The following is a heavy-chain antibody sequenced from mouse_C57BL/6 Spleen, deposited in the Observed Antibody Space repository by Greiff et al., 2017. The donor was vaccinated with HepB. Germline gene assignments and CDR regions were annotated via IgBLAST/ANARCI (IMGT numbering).Heavy chain of an antibody. CDR1: GFTFSDYG. J-gene: IGHJ2*01. CDR3: ARSYYYGTSPYFDY. Sequence: EVQLQESGGGLVKPGGSLKLSCAASGFTFSDYGMHWVRQAPEKGLEWVAYISSGSSNIYYADTVKGRFTISRDNAKNTLFLQMTSLRSEDTAMYYCARSYYYGTSPYFDYWGQGTTLTVSS. D-gene: IGHD1-1*01. CDR2: ISSGSSNI. V-gene: IGHV5-17*01.